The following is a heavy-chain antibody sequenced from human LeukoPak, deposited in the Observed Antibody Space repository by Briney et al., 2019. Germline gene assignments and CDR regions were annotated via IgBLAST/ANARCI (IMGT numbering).Heavy chain of an antibody. CDR1: GFTFDDYG. CDR2: INWNGGST. CDR3: ARGYCSGGSCWYFDN. J-gene: IGHJ4*02. Sequence: PGGSLRLSCAASGFTFDDYGMSWVRPAPGNGLEWVSGINWNGGSTGYADSVKGRFTISRDSAKNSLYLQMNSLRAEDTALYYCARGYCSGGSCWYFDNWGQGTPVTVSS. D-gene: IGHD2-15*01. V-gene: IGHV3-20*04.